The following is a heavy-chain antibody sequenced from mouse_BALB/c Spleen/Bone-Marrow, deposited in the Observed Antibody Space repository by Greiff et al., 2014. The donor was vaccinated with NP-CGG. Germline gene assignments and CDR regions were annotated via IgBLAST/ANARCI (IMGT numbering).Heavy chain of an antibody. Sequence: VQLKESGPELVKPGASVKISCKASGYTFTRYYIHWVKQRPGQGLEWIGWIYPGNVNTKYNEKFKDKATLTADKPSSTAYMQLSSLTSEDSAVYFCARALTGTWFAYWGQGTLVTVSA. J-gene: IGHJ3*01. V-gene: IGHV1S56*01. D-gene: IGHD4-1*01. CDR1: GYTFTRYY. CDR3: ARALTGTWFAY. CDR2: IYPGNVNT.